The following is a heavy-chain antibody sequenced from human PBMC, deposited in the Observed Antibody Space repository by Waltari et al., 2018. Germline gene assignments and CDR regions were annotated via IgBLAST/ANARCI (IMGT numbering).Heavy chain of an antibody. D-gene: IGHD4-4*01. CDR1: GRSISSGTYY. V-gene: IGHV4-61*09. Sequence: QVQLQDSGPGLVKPSQTLSLTCTGSGRSISSGTYYWSGIRQPAVKGLEWTGYIYTSGITYYVPSLKGRVTISVDTSKNQFSLKLSSVTAADTAVYYCARSGTTASDYWGQGTLVTVSS. CDR2: IYTSGIT. J-gene: IGHJ4*02. CDR3: ARSGTTASDY.